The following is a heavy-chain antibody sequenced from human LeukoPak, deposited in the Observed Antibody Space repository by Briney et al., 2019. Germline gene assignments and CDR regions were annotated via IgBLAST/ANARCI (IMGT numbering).Heavy chain of an antibody. CDR3: ARDPSGYYDFWSGYSGVNWFDP. D-gene: IGHD3-3*01. CDR1: GFTFSSYS. V-gene: IGHV3-21*01. J-gene: IGHJ5*02. CDR2: ISSGSNYI. Sequence: PGGSLRLSCAASGFTFSSYSMNWVRQAPGKGLEWVSSISSGSNYIYYADSVKGRFTISRDNAKNSLYLQMNSLRAEDTAVYYCARDPSGYYDFWSGYSGVNWFDPWGQGTLVTVSS.